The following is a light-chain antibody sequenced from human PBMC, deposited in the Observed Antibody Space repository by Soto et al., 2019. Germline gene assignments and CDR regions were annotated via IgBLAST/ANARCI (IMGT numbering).Light chain of an antibody. J-gene: IGLJ3*02. CDR2: RDS. Sequence: SSELTQPLSVSVALGQTARITCGGNNIGSKNVHWYQQKPGQAPVLVIYRDSNRPSGIPERFSGSNSGNTATLTISRAQAGDESEYYCQVWDSRLWVFGGVNQLTGL. V-gene: IGLV3-9*01. CDR3: QVWDSRLWV. CDR1: NIGSKN.